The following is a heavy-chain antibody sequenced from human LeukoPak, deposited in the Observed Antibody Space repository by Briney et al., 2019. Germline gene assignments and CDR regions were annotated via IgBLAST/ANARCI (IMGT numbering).Heavy chain of an antibody. CDR1: GYTFTGYY. J-gene: IGHJ4*02. D-gene: IGHD3-22*01. CDR2: INPSGGST. Sequence: ASVKVSCKASGYTFTGYYMHWVRQAPGQGLEWMGIINPSGGSTSCAQKFQGRVTMTRDTSTSTVYMELSSLRSEDTAVYYCARVYYHDSSGYYFPPDYWGQGTLVTVSS. CDR3: ARVYYHDSSGYYFPPDY. V-gene: IGHV1-46*01.